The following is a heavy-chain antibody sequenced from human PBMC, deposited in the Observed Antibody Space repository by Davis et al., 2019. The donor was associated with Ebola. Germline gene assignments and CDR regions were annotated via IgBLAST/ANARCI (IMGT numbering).Heavy chain of an antibody. D-gene: IGHD6-13*01. CDR1: GYTFTSYG. CDR2: INPNSGGT. CDR3: ARTREQLVRWRWFDP. Sequence: ASVKVSCKASGYTFTSYGISWVRQAPGQGLEWMGWINPNSGGTNYAQKFQGRVTMTRDTSISTAYMELSRLRSDDTAVYYCARTREQLVRWRWFDPWGQGTLVTVSS. V-gene: IGHV1-2*02. J-gene: IGHJ5*02.